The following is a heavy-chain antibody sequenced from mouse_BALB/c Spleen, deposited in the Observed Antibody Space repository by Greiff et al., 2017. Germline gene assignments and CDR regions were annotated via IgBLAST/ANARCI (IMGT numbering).Heavy chain of an antibody. CDR1: GYSITSDYA. CDR3: AGRGSEIAMDY. J-gene: IGHJ4*01. V-gene: IGHV3-2*02. Sequence: EVKLQESGPGLVKPSQSLSLTCTVTGYSITSDYAWNWIRQFPGNQLEWMGYISYSGSTSYNPSLKSRISITRDTSKNQFFLPLNSVTTEDTATYYCAGRGSEIAMDYWGQGTSVTVSS. CDR2: ISYSGST.